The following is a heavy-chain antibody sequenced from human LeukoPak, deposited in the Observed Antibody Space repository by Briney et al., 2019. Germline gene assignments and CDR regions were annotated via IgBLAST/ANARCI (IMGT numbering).Heavy chain of an antibody. CDR1: GYTFTGYY. V-gene: IGHV1-2*02. Sequence: ASVKVSCKASGYTFTGYYMHWVRQAPGQGLEWMGFINPNGGGTYYAQKFQGRVTMTRDTSISTAYMELSRLRSDDTAVYYCARDASGTYDYWGQGTLVTVSS. J-gene: IGHJ4*02. D-gene: IGHD5-12*01. CDR3: ARDASGTYDY. CDR2: INPNGGGT.